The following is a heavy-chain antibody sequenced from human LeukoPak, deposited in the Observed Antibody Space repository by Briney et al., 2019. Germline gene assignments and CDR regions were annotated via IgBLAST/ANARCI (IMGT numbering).Heavy chain of an antibody. Sequence: GGSLRLSCAASGFTFSSYAMHWVRQAPGKGLEWVAVISYDGSNKYYADSVKGRFTISRDNAKNSLYLQMNSLRAEDTAVYYCARDRRDGYSPDAFDIWGQGTMVTVSS. CDR3: ARDRRDGYSPDAFDI. D-gene: IGHD5-24*01. J-gene: IGHJ3*02. CDR1: GFTFSSYA. V-gene: IGHV3-30-3*01. CDR2: ISYDGSNK.